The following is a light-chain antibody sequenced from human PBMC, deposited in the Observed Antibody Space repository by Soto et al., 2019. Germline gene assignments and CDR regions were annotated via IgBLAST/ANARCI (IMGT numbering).Light chain of an antibody. CDR3: QQRSSTPLT. CDR2: AAS. CDR1: QSISTY. J-gene: IGKJ4*01. V-gene: IGKV1-39*01. Sequence: DIQMTQSPSSLSASVGDRVTITCRASQSISTYLSWYQHTLGKAPKLLIYAASSLQSGVPSRFSGSGSGTELTLTINRLHPEDFATYYCQQRSSTPLTFGGGTKVELK.